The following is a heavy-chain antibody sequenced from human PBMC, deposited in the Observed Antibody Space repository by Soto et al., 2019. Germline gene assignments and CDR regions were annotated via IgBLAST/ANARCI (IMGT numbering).Heavy chain of an antibody. D-gene: IGHD3-22*01. CDR1: GYTFTSYG. CDR2: ISAYNGNT. V-gene: IGHV1-18*01. Sequence: ASVKVSCKASGYTFTSYGISWVRQAPGQGLEWMGWISAYNGNTNYAQKLQGRVTMTTDTSTSTAYMELRSLRSDDTAVYYCARDPRLIVAGRGGGWFDPWGQGTLVTVSS. J-gene: IGHJ5*02. CDR3: ARDPRLIVAGRGGGWFDP.